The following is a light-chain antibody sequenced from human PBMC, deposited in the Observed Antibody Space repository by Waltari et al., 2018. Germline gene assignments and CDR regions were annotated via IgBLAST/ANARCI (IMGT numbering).Light chain of an antibody. J-gene: IGLJ3*02. CDR2: EVT. CDR1: SSDSGGYNY. V-gene: IGLV2-8*01. Sequence: QSALTQPPSASGSPGQSVTISCTGTSSDSGGYNYVSWYQQHPGKVPKLMIYEVTKRPSGVPDRFSGSKSGNTASLTVSGLQAEDEADYYCCSYVGSNNDVFGGGTKLTVL. CDR3: CSYVGSNNDV.